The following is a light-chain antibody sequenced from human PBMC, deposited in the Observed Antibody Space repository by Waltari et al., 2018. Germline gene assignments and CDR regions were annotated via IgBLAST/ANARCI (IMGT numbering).Light chain of an antibody. V-gene: IGKV1-39*01. J-gene: IGKJ1*01. CDR1: QTINTF. CDR2: AAS. Sequence: DIQMTQSPSSLSASVGDRVTITCRASQTINTFLNWYQEKPGKAPKLLIYAASSLQTGVPARFSSSGSGTEFTLTISSLLPEDFATYYCQQSYSIFWTFGQGTKVEIK. CDR3: QQSYSIFWT.